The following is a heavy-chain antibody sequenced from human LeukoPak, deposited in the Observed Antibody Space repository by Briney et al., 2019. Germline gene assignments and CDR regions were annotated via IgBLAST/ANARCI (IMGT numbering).Heavy chain of an antibody. Sequence: SETLSLTCTVSGGSISSSSYYWGWIRQPPGKGLEWIGSIYYSGSTYYNPSLKSRVTISVDTSKNQFSLKLSSVTAADTAVYYCGRTRTYYYGSGSYFDYWGQGTLVTVSS. CDR1: GGSISSSSYY. CDR2: IYYSGST. V-gene: IGHV4-39*01. CDR3: GRTRTYYYGSGSYFDY. J-gene: IGHJ4*02. D-gene: IGHD3-10*01.